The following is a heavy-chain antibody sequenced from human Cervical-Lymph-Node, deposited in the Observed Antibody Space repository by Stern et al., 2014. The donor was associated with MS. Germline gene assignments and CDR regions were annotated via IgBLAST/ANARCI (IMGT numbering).Heavy chain of an antibody. Sequence: QMQLVQSGPEVKKPGASVKVSCKTSGYTFMNFGISWVRQAPGQGPEWMGWISAYNGETKYGQKFQDRITMTTDRSTSTAYMELRSLRSDDTAIYYCARDPYPQWVAVADSGNYWYFDVWGRGTLVTVSS. D-gene: IGHD2-15*01. CDR1: GYTFMNFG. J-gene: IGHJ2*01. V-gene: IGHV1-18*01. CDR2: ISAYNGET. CDR3: ARDPYPQWVAVADSGNYWYFDV.